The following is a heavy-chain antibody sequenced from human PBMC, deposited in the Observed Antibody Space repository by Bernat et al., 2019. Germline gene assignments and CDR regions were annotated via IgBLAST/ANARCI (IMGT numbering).Heavy chain of an antibody. D-gene: IGHD6-13*01. CDR3: AKDRRSSWSFDY. V-gene: IGHV3-30*18. CDR1: GFTFSNYG. CDR2: ISYDGSKK. J-gene: IGHJ4*02. Sequence: QVQLVESGGGVVQPGGSLRLACAASGFTFSNYGMHWVRQAPGKGREWVAVISYDGSKKCYVDSVKGRFTISRDNSKNTLSLQMDSLRPEDTAMYYCAKDRRSSWSFDYWGQGTLVTVSS.